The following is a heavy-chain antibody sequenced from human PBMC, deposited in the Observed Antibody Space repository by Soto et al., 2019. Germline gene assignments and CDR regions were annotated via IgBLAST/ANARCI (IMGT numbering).Heavy chain of an antibody. CDR3: ARAGEVVPAANDAFDI. CDR2: INPNSGGT. D-gene: IGHD2-2*01. CDR1: GYTFTGYY. J-gene: IGHJ3*02. V-gene: IGHV1-2*04. Sequence: QVQLVQSGAEVKKPGASVKVSCKASGYTFTGYYMHWVRQAPGQGLEWMGWINPNSGGTNYAQKFQGWATMTRDTSISTAYMELSRLRSDDTAVYYCARAGEVVPAANDAFDIWGQGTMVTVSS.